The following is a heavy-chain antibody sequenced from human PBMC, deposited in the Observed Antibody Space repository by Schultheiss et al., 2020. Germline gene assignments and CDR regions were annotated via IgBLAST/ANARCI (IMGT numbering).Heavy chain of an antibody. V-gene: IGHV3-11*01. J-gene: IGHJ6*03. D-gene: IGHD6-13*01. Sequence: GGSLRLSCAASGFTFSDYYMSWIRQAPGKGLEWVSYISSSGSTIYYADSVKGRFTISRDNAKNSLYLQMNSLRAEDTAVYYCARQVRIAAARRGTYYYYMDVWGKGTTVTVSS. CDR2: ISSSGSTI. CDR3: ARQVRIAAARRGTYYYYMDV. CDR1: GFTFSDYY.